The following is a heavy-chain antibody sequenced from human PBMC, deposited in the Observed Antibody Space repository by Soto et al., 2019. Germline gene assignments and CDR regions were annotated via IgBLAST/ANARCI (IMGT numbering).Heavy chain of an antibody. V-gene: IGHV1-24*01. D-gene: IGHD3-9*01. CDR1: GYTLTELS. CDR2: FDPEDGET. Sequence: GASVKVSCKVSGYTLTELSMHWVRQAPGKGLEWMGGFDPEDGETIYAQKFQGRVTMTEDTSTDTAYMELRSLRSDDTAVYYCARVNYDILTGYYNYYFDYWGQGTLVTVSS. J-gene: IGHJ4*02. CDR3: ARVNYDILTGYYNYYFDY.